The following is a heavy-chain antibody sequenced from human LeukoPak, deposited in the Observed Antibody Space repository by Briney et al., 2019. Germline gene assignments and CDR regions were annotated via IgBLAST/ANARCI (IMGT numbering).Heavy chain of an antibody. D-gene: IGHD4-17*01. Sequence: SETLSLTCTVSGGSISSSSYYWGWIRQPPGKGLEWIGSIYYSGSTYYNPSLKSRVTISVDTSKNQFSLKLSSVTAADTAVYYCARDSEGYGDYVQSLDYWGQGTLVTVSS. J-gene: IGHJ4*02. CDR3: ARDSEGYGDYVQSLDY. CDR2: IYYSGST. V-gene: IGHV4-39*07. CDR1: GGSISSSSYY.